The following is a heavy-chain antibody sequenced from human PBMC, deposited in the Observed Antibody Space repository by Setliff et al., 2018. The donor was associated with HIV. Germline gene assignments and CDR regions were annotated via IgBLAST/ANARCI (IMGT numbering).Heavy chain of an antibody. J-gene: IGHJ6*03. V-gene: IGHV4-31*03. CDR2: IYYSGGT. CDR3: ARVPTNPDFYSYYMDV. CDR1: GGSISSGGYY. Sequence: SETLSLTCTVSGGSISSGGYYWSWIRQHPGKGLEWIGYIYYSGGTYYNPSLKSRVTISVDTSKNQFSLKLSSVTAADTAVYYCARVPTNPDFYSYYMDVWGKGTTVTVSS.